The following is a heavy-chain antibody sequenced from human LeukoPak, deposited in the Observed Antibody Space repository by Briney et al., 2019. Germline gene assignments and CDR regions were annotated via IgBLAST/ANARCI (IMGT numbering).Heavy chain of an antibody. Sequence: PSETLSLTCAVYGGSFSGYYWSWIRQPPGKGLEWIGEINHSGSTNYNPSLKSRVTISVDTSKNQFSLKLSSVTAADTAVYYCASSTYYYDSSGYPYYFDYWGQGTLVTVSS. CDR1: GGSFSGYY. J-gene: IGHJ4*02. CDR2: INHSGST. V-gene: IGHV4-34*01. D-gene: IGHD3-22*01. CDR3: ASSTYYYDSSGYPYYFDY.